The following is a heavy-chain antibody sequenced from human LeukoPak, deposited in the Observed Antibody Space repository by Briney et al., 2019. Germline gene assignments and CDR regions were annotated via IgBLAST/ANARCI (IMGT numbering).Heavy chain of an antibody. CDR2: IWYDGSNK. Sequence: PGRSLRLSCAASGFTFSSYGMHWVRRAPGKGLEWVAVIWYDGSNKYYADSVKGRFTISRDNSKNTLYLQMNSLRAEDTAVYYCARDDCSGGSCYGEGFDYWGQGTLVTVSS. V-gene: IGHV3-33*01. D-gene: IGHD2-15*01. CDR1: GFTFSSYG. J-gene: IGHJ4*02. CDR3: ARDDCSGGSCYGEGFDY.